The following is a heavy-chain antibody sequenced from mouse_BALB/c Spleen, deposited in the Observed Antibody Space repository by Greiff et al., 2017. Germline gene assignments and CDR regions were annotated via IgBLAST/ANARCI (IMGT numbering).Heavy chain of an antibody. CDR2: ISSGSSTI. D-gene: IGHD2-14*01. V-gene: IGHV5-17*02. CDR3: ARSHRTGSYYFDY. Sequence: EVQLQQSGGGLVQPGGSRKLSCAASGFTFSSFGMHWVRQAPEKGLEWVAYISSGSSTIYYADTVKGRFTISRDNPKNTLFLQMTSLRSEDTAMYYCARSHRTGSYYFDYWGQGTTLTVSS. J-gene: IGHJ2*01. CDR1: GFTFSSFG.